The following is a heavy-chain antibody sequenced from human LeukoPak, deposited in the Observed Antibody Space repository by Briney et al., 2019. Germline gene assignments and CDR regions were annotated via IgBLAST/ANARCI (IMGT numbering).Heavy chain of an antibody. CDR1: GYSISSGKY. D-gene: IGHD2-21*01. CDR2: IYQSGST. J-gene: IGHJ4*02. CDR3: ATRPGISGDHIYPDY. Sequence: PSETLSLTCTVSGYSISSGKYWAWSRQTPGKGLEWIGSIYQSGSTYYTSSLKSRVTMSVDTSKNQFSLNLTSVTAADTAVYFCATRPGISGDHIYPDYWGQGTLVTVSS. V-gene: IGHV4-38-2*02.